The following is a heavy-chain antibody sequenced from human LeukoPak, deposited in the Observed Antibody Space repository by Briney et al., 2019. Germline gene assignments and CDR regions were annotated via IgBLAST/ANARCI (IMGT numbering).Heavy chain of an antibody. CDR3: ATSTGYDVLTGYQEDHYYFDY. Sequence: GASVKVSCKASRCSFTNYYMHWVRQAPGQGLEWMGTINPRDGSTTYTQKFQGRVTVTRDTSTSTVYMDLSSLRSEDTAVYYCATSTGYDVLTGYQEDHYYFDYWGQGTLVTVSS. D-gene: IGHD3-9*01. J-gene: IGHJ4*02. CDR1: RCSFTNYY. V-gene: IGHV1-46*01. CDR2: INPRDGST.